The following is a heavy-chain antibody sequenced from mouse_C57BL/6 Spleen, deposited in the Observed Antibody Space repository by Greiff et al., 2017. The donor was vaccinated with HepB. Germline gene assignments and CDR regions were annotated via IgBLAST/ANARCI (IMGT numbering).Heavy chain of an antibody. V-gene: IGHV5S21*01. Sequence: EVKLVESGEGLVKPGGSLKLSCAASGFTFSSYSMSWVRQTPEKRLEWVAYISSGGDYLYYADTVKGRFTISRDNARNTLYLQMSSLKSEDTAMYYCARGENYGSSLYAMDYWGKGTSVTVSS. CDR2: ISSGGDYL. CDR1: GFTFSSYS. J-gene: IGHJ4*01. CDR3: ARGENYGSSLYAMDY. D-gene: IGHD1-1*01.